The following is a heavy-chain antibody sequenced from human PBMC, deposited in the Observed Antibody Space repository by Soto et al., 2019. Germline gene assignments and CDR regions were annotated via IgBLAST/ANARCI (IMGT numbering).Heavy chain of an antibody. J-gene: IGHJ4*02. CDR2: ISYDGNNK. Sequence: QVQLVESGGGVVQPGRSLRLSCAASGFTFSSYGMHWVRQAPGKGLEWVAVISYDGNNKYYEDSVKGRFTISRDNFKNTLYLQMDSLRAEDTAMYYCAKDHLETTVTTPSYWGQGTLVTGSS. V-gene: IGHV3-30*18. CDR3: AKDHLETTVTTPSY. D-gene: IGHD4-17*01. CDR1: GFTFSSYG.